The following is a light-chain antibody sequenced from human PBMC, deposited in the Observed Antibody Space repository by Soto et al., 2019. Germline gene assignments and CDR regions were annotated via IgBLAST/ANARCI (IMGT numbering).Light chain of an antibody. CDR1: QSVSSNY. Sequence: EIVLTQSPGTLSLSPGERATLSCRASQSVSSNYLAWYQQKPGQAPKLLIYGASSRATGIPDRFSGSGSGTDFILTISRLEPEDFAMYYCQQSGKSFPHTFGGGTKLEI. CDR3: QQSGKSFPHT. CDR2: GAS. J-gene: IGKJ4*01. V-gene: IGKV3-20*01.